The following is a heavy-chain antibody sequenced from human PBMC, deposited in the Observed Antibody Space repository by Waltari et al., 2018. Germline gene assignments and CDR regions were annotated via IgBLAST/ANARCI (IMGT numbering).Heavy chain of an antibody. Sequence: QVQLVESGGGVVQPGGSLRLSCAASGFTFSSYGMHWVRQAPGKGLEWVAFIRYDGSNKYYADSLKGRFTISRDNSKNTLYLQMNSLRAEDTAVYYCAKDSTFIVGATKGWYFDLWGRGTLVTVSS. CDR3: AKDSTFIVGATKGWYFDL. CDR1: GFTFSSYG. J-gene: IGHJ2*01. V-gene: IGHV3-30*02. D-gene: IGHD1-26*01. CDR2: IRYDGSNK.